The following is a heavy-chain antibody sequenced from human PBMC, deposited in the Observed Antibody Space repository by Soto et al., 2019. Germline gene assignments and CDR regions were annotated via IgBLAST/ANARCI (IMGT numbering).Heavy chain of an antibody. CDR1: GDSISSYD. V-gene: IGHV4-59*01. CDR2: IYYSGRN. CDR3: ARGHLGITTTGAWYDVDY. D-gene: IGHD1-1*01. Sequence: QVQLQESGPRLVKPSETLSLTCTVSGDSISSYDLTWIRQPPGKGLEYIGYIYYSGRNYYNPALKSRVTISVDTSTNQCSLKLSSVTAADTAVYYCARGHLGITTTGAWYDVDYWGQGTLVTVSS. J-gene: IGHJ4*02.